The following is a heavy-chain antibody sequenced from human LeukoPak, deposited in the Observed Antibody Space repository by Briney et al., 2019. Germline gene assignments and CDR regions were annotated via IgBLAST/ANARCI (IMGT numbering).Heavy chain of an antibody. J-gene: IGHJ2*01. CDR3: ARSTYCSSTSCFEGWYFDL. CDR1: GGSISSYY. CDR2: IYTSGST. D-gene: IGHD2-2*01. V-gene: IGHV4-4*07. Sequence: SETLSLTCTVSGGSISSYYWSWIRQPAGKGLESIGRIYTSGSTNYNPSLKSRVTISVDKSKNQFSLKPSSVTAADTAVYYCARSTYCSSTSCFEGWYFDLWGRGTLVTVSS.